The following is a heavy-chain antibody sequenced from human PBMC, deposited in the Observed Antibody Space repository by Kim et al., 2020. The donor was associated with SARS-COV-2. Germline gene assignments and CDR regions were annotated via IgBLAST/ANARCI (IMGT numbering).Heavy chain of an antibody. D-gene: IGHD6-6*01. CDR3: ARADRWSYYYGMDA. Sequence: GGSLRLSCAASGFTFSTYALSWVRLAPGKGLEWVSAISGSTTYTYYADSVRGRFTISRDNSSNTLYLQMNSLRAEDTALYYCARADRWSYYYGMDAWGRGTTVTVS. J-gene: IGHJ6*02. V-gene: IGHV3-23*01. CDR1: GFTFSTYA. CDR2: ISGSTTYT.